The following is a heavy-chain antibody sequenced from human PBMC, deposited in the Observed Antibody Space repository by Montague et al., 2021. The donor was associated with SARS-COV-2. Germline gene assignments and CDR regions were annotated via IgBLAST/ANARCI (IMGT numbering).Heavy chain of an antibody. CDR3: ARSRDWYLGN. Sequence: SETLSLTCTVSGDSISSGGYFWGWIRQPPEKGLEWIASIHIGGTSYLNPSLKSRVTISIGSSKNQFSLNVTSVTAADTAVYFCARSRDWYLGNWGQGTLATVSS. V-gene: IGHV4-39*07. CDR2: IHIGGTS. D-gene: IGHD3-9*01. CDR1: GDSISSGGYF. J-gene: IGHJ4*02.